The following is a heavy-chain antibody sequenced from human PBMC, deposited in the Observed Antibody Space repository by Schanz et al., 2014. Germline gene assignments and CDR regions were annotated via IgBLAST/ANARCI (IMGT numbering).Heavy chain of an antibody. V-gene: IGHV3-30*14. CDR1: GFTFSSYA. Sequence: VQLLESGGGLVQPGGSLRLSCAASGFTFSSYAMHWVRQAPGKGLEWVALISNDGSIKYYADSVEGRFTISRDNSRNTLYLQMNSLRAGDTAVYYCARGTDWNLHYWGQGALVTVSS. CDR2: ISNDGSIK. J-gene: IGHJ4*02. CDR3: ARGTDWNLHY. D-gene: IGHD1-1*01.